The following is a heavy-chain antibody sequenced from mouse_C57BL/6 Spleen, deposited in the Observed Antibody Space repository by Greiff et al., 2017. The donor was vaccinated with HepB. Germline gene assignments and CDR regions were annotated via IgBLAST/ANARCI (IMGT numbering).Heavy chain of an antibody. V-gene: IGHV1-82*01. CDR3: ARPYYYGSSYLGAMDY. D-gene: IGHD1-1*01. CDR1: GYAFSSSW. CDR2: IYPGDGDT. J-gene: IGHJ4*01. Sequence: VQLQQSGPELVKPGASVKISCKASGYAFSSSWMNWVKQRPGKGLEWIGRIYPGDGDTNYNGKFKGKATLTADKSSSTAYMQLSSLTSEDSAVYFCARPYYYGSSYLGAMDYWGQGTSVTVSS.